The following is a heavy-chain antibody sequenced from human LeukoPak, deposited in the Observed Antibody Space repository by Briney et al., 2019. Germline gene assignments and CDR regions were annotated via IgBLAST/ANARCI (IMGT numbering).Heavy chain of an antibody. V-gene: IGHV4-39*01. CDR2: IYYSGST. D-gene: IGHD2-2*01. CDR1: GVSISSSSYY. J-gene: IGHJ4*02. Sequence: SETLSLTCSVSGVSISSSSYYWRSIRQPPGKGLEWIGSIYYSGSTYYNPALKSRVTISVDTSKNQFSLKLSSVTAADTAVYYCARHRHCSSTSCYPYFDYWGQGTLVTVSS. CDR3: ARHRHCSSTSCYPYFDY.